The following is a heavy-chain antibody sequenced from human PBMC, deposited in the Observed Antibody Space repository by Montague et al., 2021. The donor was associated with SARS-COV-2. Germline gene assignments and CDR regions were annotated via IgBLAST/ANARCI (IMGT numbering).Heavy chain of an antibody. Sequence: SLRLSCAASGFTFSSYSMNWVRQAPGKGLEWVSYISSSSSYIYYADSVKGRFTISRDNAKNSLYLQMNSLRAEDTAVYYCARGIRIAMVRGVMIDYWGQGTLVTVSS. CDR1: GFTFSSYS. CDR2: ISSSSSYI. D-gene: IGHD3-10*01. J-gene: IGHJ4*02. V-gene: IGHV3-21*01. CDR3: ARGIRIAMVRGVMIDY.